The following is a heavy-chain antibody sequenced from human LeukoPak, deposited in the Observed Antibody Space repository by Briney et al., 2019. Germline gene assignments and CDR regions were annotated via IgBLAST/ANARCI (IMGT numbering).Heavy chain of an antibody. CDR3: ARAHDSSGYYPKYYFDY. CDR2: INPSGGST. V-gene: IGHV1-46*01. J-gene: IGHJ4*02. D-gene: IGHD3-22*01. CDR1: GYTFTSYY. Sequence: ASVKVSCEASGYTFTSYYMHWVRQAPGQGLEWMGIINPSGGSTSYAQKFQGRVTMTRDTSTSTVYMELSSLRSEDTAVYYCARAHDSSGYYPKYYFDYWGQGTLVTVSS.